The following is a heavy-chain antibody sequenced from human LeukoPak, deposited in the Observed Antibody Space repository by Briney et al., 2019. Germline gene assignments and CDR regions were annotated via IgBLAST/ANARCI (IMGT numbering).Heavy chain of an antibody. D-gene: IGHD5-24*01. Sequence: SETLSLTCAVYGGSFSGYYWSWIRQPPGKGLEWIGEINHSGSTNYNPSLKSRVTISVDTSKNQFSLKLSSVTAADTAVYYCARGVDGYNYHFDYWGRGTLVTVSS. CDR1: GGSFSGYY. V-gene: IGHV4-34*01. CDR3: ARGVDGYNYHFDY. J-gene: IGHJ4*02. CDR2: INHSGST.